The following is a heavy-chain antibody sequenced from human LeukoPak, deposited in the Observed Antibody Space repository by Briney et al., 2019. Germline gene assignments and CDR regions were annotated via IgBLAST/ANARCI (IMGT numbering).Heavy chain of an antibody. D-gene: IGHD6-13*01. Sequence: TGGSLRLSCAASGFTFSTYSMSWVRQARGKGLEWVSSISSNSRYIYYADSMRGRFTISRDNAKNSLYLQMNSLKPEDTAVYYCARVAEAAAFDSWGQGTLVTVSS. CDR2: ISSNSRYI. V-gene: IGHV3-21*06. CDR3: ARVAEAAAFDS. CDR1: GFTFSTYS. J-gene: IGHJ4*02.